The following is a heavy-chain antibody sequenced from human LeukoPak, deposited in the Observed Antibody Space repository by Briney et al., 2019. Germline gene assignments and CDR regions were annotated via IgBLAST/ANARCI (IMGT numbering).Heavy chain of an antibody. J-gene: IGHJ4*02. CDR1: GFTFSSYG. CDR2: ISYDGSNK. D-gene: IGHD1-1*01. Sequence: GGSLRLSCAASGFTFSSYGMHWVRQAPGRGLEWVAVISYDGSNKYYAGSVKGRFTISRDNSKNTLYLQMNSLRAEDTAVYYCARPVLGLYYFDYWGQGTLVTVSS. V-gene: IGHV3-30*03. CDR3: ARPVLGLYYFDY.